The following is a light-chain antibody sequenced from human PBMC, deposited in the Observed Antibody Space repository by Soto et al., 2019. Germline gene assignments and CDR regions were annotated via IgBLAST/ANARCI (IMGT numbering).Light chain of an antibody. J-gene: IGKJ1*01. CDR2: AAS. Sequence: DIQMTQSPSSLTASVGDRVTITCRASQGIRNDLGWYQQKPGKAPKRLIYAASSLQSGAPSRFRGRGSVTEFTLSISTLQPEAFAKYYCVPHNSYPRTSGQGTKVEIK. CDR1: QGIRND. CDR3: VPHNSYPRT. V-gene: IGKV1-17*01.